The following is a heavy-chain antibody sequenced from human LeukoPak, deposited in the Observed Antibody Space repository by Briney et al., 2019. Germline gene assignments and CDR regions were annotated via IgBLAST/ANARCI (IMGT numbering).Heavy chain of an antibody. J-gene: IGHJ5*02. CDR3: ARDWRYSSRWPAPAHGWFDP. D-gene: IGHD6-13*01. CDR2: IYTSGST. CDR1: GGSISSYY. V-gene: IGHV4-4*07. Sequence: SETLSLTCTVSGGSISSYYWSWIRQPAGKGLEWIGRIYTSGSTNYNPSLKSRVTMSVDTSKNQFSLKLSSVTAADTAVYYCARDWRYSSRWPAPAHGWFDPWGQGTLVTVSS.